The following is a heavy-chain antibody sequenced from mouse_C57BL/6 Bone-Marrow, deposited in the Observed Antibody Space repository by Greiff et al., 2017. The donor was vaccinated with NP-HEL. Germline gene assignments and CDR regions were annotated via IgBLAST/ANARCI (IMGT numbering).Heavy chain of an antibody. CDR2: INPNNGGT. J-gene: IGHJ1*03. CDR1: GYTFTDYN. Sequence: SGPELVKPGASVKIPCKASGYTFTDYNMDWVKQSHGKSLEWIGDINPNNGGTIYNQKFKGKATLTVDKSSSTAYMELRSLTSEDTAVYYCARDRGSSPYWYFDVWGTGTTVTVSS. V-gene: IGHV1-18*01. CDR3: ARDRGSSPYWYFDV. D-gene: IGHD1-1*01.